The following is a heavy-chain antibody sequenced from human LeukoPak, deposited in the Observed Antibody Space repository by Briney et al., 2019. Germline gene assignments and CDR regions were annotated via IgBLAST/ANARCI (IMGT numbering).Heavy chain of an antibody. D-gene: IGHD3-22*01. CDR3: ARDLNYYDSSGYCGFDY. J-gene: IGHJ4*02. V-gene: IGHV3-21*01. CDR1: GFTFSSYS. Sequence: GGSLRLSCAASGFTFSSYSMNWVRQAPGKGLEWVSSISSSSSYIYYADSVKGRFTISRDNAKNSLYLQMNSLRAEDTAVYYCARDLNYYDSSGYCGFDYWGQGTLVTVSS. CDR2: ISSSSSYI.